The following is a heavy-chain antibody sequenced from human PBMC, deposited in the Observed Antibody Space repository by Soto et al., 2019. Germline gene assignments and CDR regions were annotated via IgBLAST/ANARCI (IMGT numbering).Heavy chain of an antibody. CDR3: ARSGNSNGLVFDY. V-gene: IGHV4-59*01. D-gene: IGHD5-18*01. CDR1: GGSISGYY. Sequence: SETLSPTCSVSGGSISGYYWSWIRQSPGKGLEWIGYIYYGGSTRHNPSLDSRVTVSADASKSQISLRLTSVTAADTAVYYCARSGNSNGLVFDYWGQGILVTVSS. CDR2: IYYGGST. J-gene: IGHJ4*02.